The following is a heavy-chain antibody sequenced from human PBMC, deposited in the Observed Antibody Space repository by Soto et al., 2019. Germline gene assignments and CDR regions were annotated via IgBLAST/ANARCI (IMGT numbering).Heavy chain of an antibody. CDR3: ASRQGYDYGDYGDYYYMDV. V-gene: IGHV4-59*08. CDR2: IYYSGST. J-gene: IGHJ6*03. CDR1: GGSISSYY. Sequence: SETLSLTCTVSGGSISSYYWSWIRQPPGKGLEWIGYIYYSGSTNYNPSLKSRVTISVDTSKNQFSLKLSSVTAADTAVYYCASRQGYDYGDYGDYYYMDVWGKGTTVTVSS. D-gene: IGHD4-17*01.